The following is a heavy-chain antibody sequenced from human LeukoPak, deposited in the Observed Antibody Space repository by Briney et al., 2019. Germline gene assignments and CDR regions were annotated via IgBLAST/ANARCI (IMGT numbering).Heavy chain of an antibody. CDR1: GGSISSYY. Sequence: PSETLSLTCTVSGGSISSYYWSWIRQPPGKGLEWIGYISYRGSTNYNPSLKSRVTISVDTSKNQFSLKLSSVTAADTAVFYCARQHRGYSGYDYFYYWGQGTLVTVSS. J-gene: IGHJ4*02. CDR3: ARQHRGYSGYDYFYY. D-gene: IGHD5-12*01. V-gene: IGHV4-59*01. CDR2: ISYRGST.